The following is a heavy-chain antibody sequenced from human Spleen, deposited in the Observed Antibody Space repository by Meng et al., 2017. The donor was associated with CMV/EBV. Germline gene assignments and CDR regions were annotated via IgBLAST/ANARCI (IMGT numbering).Heavy chain of an antibody. CDR1: GFTFGDYV. CDR2: SYSAGSST. V-gene: IGHV3-23*03. CDR3: AKDGYECWSNSCQRDYYSYGIDV. J-gene: IGHJ6*02. Sequence: GESLKISCTGSGFTFGDYVISWVRQVPGKGLEWVSISYSAGSSTYYADSVEGRFTISRDESHNTLFLQMNSLRAEDTAVYYCAKDGYECWSNSCQRDYYSYGIDVWGQGTTVTVSS. D-gene: IGHD3/OR15-3a*01.